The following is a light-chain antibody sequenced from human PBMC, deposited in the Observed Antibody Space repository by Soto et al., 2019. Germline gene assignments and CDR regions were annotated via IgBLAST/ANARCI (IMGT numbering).Light chain of an antibody. CDR2: EVS. Sequence: QSVLTQPASVSGSPGQSITISCTGTSSDXGGYNYVSWYQQHPGKAPKLMIYEVSNRPSGVSNRFSGSKSGNTASLTISGLQAEDEADYYCSSYTSSSTPYVLGTGTKVTVL. CDR1: SSDXGGYNY. J-gene: IGLJ1*01. V-gene: IGLV2-14*01. CDR3: SSYTSSSTPYV.